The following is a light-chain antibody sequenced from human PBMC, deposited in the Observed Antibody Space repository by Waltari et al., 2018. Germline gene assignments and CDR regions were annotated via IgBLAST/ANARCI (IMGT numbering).Light chain of an antibody. CDR1: QSVGTY. CDR3: QQRSSWTPHT. CDR2: DAS. V-gene: IGKV3-11*01. Sequence: EIVLTQSPATLSLSPGETATLSCRASQSVGTYLAWYQQKPGQAPRLLIYDASNRATGIPAMFRGSGSGTDFTLTISSLEAEDFAVYYCQQRSSWTPHTFGQGARLEIK. J-gene: IGKJ2*01.